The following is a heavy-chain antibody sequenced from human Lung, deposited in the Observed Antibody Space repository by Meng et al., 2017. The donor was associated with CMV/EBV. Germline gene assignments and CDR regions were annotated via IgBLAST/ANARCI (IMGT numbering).Heavy chain of an antibody. CDR2: IYPGDSDT. J-gene: IGHJ4*02. V-gene: IGHV5-51*01. Sequence: SGYSFPSYLIGWVRRMPGKGLEWMGIIYPGDSDTRYSPSFQGQVTISADKSISTAYLQWSSLKASDTAMYYCARAPDSSGWSTDFDYWGQGTLVTVSS. CDR1: GYSFPSYL. D-gene: IGHD6-19*01. CDR3: ARAPDSSGWSTDFDY.